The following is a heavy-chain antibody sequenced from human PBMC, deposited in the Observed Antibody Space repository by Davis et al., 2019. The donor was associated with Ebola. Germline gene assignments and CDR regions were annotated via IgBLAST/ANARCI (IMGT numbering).Heavy chain of an antibody. CDR2: IDTDGSTT. CDR1: GFNFNIYT. V-gene: IGHV3-74*01. J-gene: IGHJ4*02. Sequence: PGGSLRLSCAASGFNFNIYTMSWVRQAPGKGLEWVSRIDTDGSTTNYADSVRGRFTISRDNAKNTLFLQMNSLRADDTAVYYCARDVGGRAGYWGQGTLVTVSS. CDR3: ARDVGGRAGY.